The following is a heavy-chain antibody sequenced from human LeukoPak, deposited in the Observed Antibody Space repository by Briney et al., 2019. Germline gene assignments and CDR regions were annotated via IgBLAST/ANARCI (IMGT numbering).Heavy chain of an antibody. CDR1: GGTFSSYA. J-gene: IGHJ4*02. D-gene: IGHD6-13*01. CDR2: IIPILGIA. CDR3: ARGEAAAGFAHFDY. V-gene: IGHV1-69*04. Sequence: HWASVKVSCKASGGTFSSYAISWVRQAPGQGLEWMGRIIPILGIANYAQKFQGRVTITADKSTSTAYMELSSLRSEDTAVYYCARGEAAAGFAHFDYWGQGTLVTVSS.